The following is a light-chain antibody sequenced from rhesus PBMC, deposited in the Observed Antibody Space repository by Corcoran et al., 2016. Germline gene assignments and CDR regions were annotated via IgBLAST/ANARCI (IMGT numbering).Light chain of an antibody. V-gene: IGKV1-28*02. CDR2: SAT. CDR3: QQYTTYPFT. J-gene: IGKJ3*01. Sequence: DIQMTQSPSSLSAAVGDTVTITCRASQGISSYLNWFRQKPGKDPKLLFYSATPLQSGVPSRFSGSGYGTDFTLTISSLQPEDFATYYCQQYTTYPFTFGPGTKLDIK. CDR1: QGISSY.